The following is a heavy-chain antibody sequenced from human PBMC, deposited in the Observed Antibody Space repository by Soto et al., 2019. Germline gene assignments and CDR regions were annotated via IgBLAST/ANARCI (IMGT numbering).Heavy chain of an antibody. V-gene: IGHV4-61*01. CDR2: IYYSGST. Sequence: SETPSLTCTVSGGSISSSSYYWSWIRQPPGKGLEWIGYIYYSGSTNYNPSLKSRVTISVDTSKNQFSLKLSSVTAADTAVYYCARVEAYFDPWGQGTLVTVSS. J-gene: IGHJ5*02. CDR1: GGSISSSSYY. CDR3: ARVEAYFDP.